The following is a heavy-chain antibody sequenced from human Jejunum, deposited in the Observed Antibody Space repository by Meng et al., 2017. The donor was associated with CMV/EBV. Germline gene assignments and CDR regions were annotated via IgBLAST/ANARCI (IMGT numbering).Heavy chain of an antibody. D-gene: IGHD1-1*01. CDR1: GLPVHTYG. J-gene: IGHJ5*02. CDR3: TKDGGGMAFDP. V-gene: IGHV3-20*04. CDR2: IYWDGGKT. Sequence: CAASGLPVHTYGMSWVRQAPGKGLEWVSGIYWDGGKTDYADSVKGRFPISTPNAKNSFFLQMNSLGVADTAFSYCTKDGGGMAFDPWVQGTLVTVSS.